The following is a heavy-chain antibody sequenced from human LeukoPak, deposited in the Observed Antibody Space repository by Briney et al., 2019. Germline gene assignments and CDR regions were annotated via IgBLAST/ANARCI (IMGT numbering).Heavy chain of an antibody. D-gene: IGHD7-27*01. CDR3: ARNAPKTGDFFY. CDR1: RYTFTTYD. CDR2: MSPNSGNT. J-gene: IGHJ4*02. Sequence: ASVKVSCKASRYTFTTYDINWVRQATGQGLEWMGWMSPNSGNTGYAQKFQGRVTLTRDTSISTAYMELSSLTSEDTAVYYCARNAPKTGDFFYWGQGTLVSVSS. V-gene: IGHV1-8*01.